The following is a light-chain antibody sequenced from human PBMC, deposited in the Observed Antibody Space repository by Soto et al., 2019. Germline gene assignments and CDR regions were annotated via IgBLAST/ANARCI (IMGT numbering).Light chain of an antibody. CDR1: QSIDTY. Sequence: IQMTQSPSSLSASFGDRVTLTCRASQSIDTYWNWYQQKPGTAPKLLMYAASTLHSGVPSRFSGSGSGTDFTLTISSLQREYFATYFCQQSHSTPYTFGQGTKLEI. J-gene: IGKJ2*01. CDR3: QQSHSTPYT. V-gene: IGKV1-39*01. CDR2: AAS.